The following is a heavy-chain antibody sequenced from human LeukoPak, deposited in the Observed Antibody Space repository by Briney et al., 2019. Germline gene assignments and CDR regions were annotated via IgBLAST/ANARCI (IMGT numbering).Heavy chain of an antibody. CDR3: ARGINLVVAAAPYWYRDR. D-gene: IGHD2-15*01. CDR1: GGTFSSYA. V-gene: IGHV1-18*01. CDR2: ISAYNGNT. J-gene: IGHJ2*01. Sequence: ASVKVSCKASGGTFSSYAISWVRQAPGQGLEWMGWISAYNGNTNYAQKLQGRVTMTTDTSTSTAYMELRSLRSDDTAVYYCARGINLVVAAAPYWYRDRRVPGTLFT.